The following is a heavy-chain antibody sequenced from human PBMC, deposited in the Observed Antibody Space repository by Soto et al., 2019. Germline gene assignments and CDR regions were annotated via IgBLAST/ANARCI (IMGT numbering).Heavy chain of an antibody. Sequence: PGGSLRLSCAASGFTFSSYGMHWIRQAPGKGLEWVALISYDGSNEYYAESVKGRFSISRDNSKDTLYLQMNSLRPEDTAVYYCAKGWWELLSWGQGTLVTVSS. V-gene: IGHV3-30*18. CDR2: ISYDGSNE. CDR1: GFTFSSYG. J-gene: IGHJ4*02. CDR3: AKGWWELLS. D-gene: IGHD2-15*01.